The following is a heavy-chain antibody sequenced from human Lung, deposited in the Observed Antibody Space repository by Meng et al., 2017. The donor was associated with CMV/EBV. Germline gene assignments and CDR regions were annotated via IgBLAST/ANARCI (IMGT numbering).Heavy chain of an antibody. CDR3: ARVGGCSGGGCYHRLFDY. V-gene: IGHV4-30-4*01. CDR2: IYYTGST. D-gene: IGHD2-15*01. J-gene: IGHJ4*02. Sequence: QGELQQSGQGLVRPSQTLSLTCTCSGGSISCGDYYWSWIRQPPGKGLEWIGYIYYTGSTYYNPSLKSRVIISVDTSKNKFSLKLNSVTAADTAVYYCARVGGCSGGGCYHRLFDYWGQGTLVTVSS. CDR1: GGSISCGDYY.